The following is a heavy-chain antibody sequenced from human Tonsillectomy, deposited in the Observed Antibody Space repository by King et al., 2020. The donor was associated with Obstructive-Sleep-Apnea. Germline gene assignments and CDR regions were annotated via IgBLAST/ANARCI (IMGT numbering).Heavy chain of an antibody. CDR2: SNPNSGNA. V-gene: IGHV1-8*01. CDR3: ARATTGGYEGDY. D-gene: IGHD5-12*01. Sequence: QLVQSGAEVKKPGASVKVSCKASVYTFTSYDINWVRQATGQGLEWRGWSNPNSGNAGYSPKVQGRVTMTRNTSINTAYMELITLRSEDTAVYYCARATTGGYEGDYWGQGALVTVSS. CDR1: VYTFTSYD. J-gene: IGHJ4*02.